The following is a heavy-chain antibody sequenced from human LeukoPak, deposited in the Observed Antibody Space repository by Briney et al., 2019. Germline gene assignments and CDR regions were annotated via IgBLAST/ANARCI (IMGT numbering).Heavy chain of an antibody. CDR2: ISSSNSTI. J-gene: IGHJ4*02. Sequence: PGGSLRLSRAASGFTFSTYSMNWVRQAPGKGLEWISYISSSNSTIYYADSVKGRFTISRDNAKNSLYLQMNSLRAEDTAVYYCASPFDYWGQGTLVTVSS. CDR3: ASPFDY. V-gene: IGHV3-48*01. CDR1: GFTFSTYS.